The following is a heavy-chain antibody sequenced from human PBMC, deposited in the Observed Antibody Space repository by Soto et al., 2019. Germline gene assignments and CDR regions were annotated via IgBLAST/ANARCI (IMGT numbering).Heavy chain of an antibody. D-gene: IGHD2-15*01. CDR3: AKVPSDEWWLPQVRYFDR. V-gene: IGHV3-23*01. J-gene: IGHJ2*01. CDR1: GFTFSSYA. CDR2: ISGSGGNT. Sequence: PGGSLRLSCAASGFTFSSYAMSWVRQAPGQGLEWVSGISGSGGNTYYADSVKSRFTISRDNSKSSLYLQMNSLRAEDTAVYSCAKVPSDEWWLPQVRYFDRWGRGTLVTDSS.